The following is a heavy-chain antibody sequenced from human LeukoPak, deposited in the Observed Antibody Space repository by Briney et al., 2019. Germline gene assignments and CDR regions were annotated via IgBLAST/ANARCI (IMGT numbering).Heavy chain of an antibody. Sequence: PSETLSLTCTVSGGSISSYYWSWIRQPPGKGLEWIGYIYYSGSTNYNPSLKSRVTISVDTSKNQFSLKLSSVTAADTAVYYCARVGSQDAFDIWGQGTMVTVSS. CDR3: ARVGSQDAFDI. CDR2: IYYSGST. CDR1: GGSISSYY. V-gene: IGHV4-59*12. J-gene: IGHJ3*02. D-gene: IGHD1-1*01.